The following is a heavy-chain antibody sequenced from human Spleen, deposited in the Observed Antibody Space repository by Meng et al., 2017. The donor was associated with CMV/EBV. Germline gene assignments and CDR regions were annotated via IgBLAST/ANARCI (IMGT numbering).Heavy chain of an antibody. J-gene: IGHJ5*02. V-gene: IGHV4-39*07. Sequence: SVSSNSYYWGWVRQPPGKGLEWIGTVYYSGTTYYNPSLRSRVTILIDTSKNQFSLKLSSVTAADTAVYYCARVAYYDFWSGSNWFDPWGQGTLVTVSS. CDR2: VYYSGTT. CDR3: ARVAYYDFWSGSNWFDP. CDR1: SVSSNSYY. D-gene: IGHD3-3*01.